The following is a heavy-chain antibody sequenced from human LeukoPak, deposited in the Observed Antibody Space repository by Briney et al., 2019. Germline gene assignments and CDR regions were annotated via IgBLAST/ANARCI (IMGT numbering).Heavy chain of an antibody. D-gene: IGHD4-11*01. CDR1: GLTFTIYA. V-gene: IGHV3-23*01. CDR3: ARDYPPLQRTVQYGDFFGY. CDR2: IVGSGGGGAT. J-gene: IGHJ4*02. Sequence: GGSLRLSCAASGLTFTIYAMSWVRQAPGKGLEWVSGIVGSGGGGATYYADPVKGRFTISRDNSKNTLYLQMNSLRGEDTAVYYCARDYPPLQRTVQYGDFFGYWGQGTLVTVSS.